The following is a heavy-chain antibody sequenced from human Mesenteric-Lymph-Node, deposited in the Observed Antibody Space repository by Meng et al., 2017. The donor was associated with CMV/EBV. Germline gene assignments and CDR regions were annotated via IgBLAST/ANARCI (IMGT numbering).Heavy chain of an antibody. CDR2: VDPEDGET. Sequence: YTFTDYYMHWVQQAPGKGLEWMGLVDPEDGETIYAEKFQGRVTITADTSTDTAYMELSSLRSEDTAVYYCALNIVVVPAAREANWFDPWGQGTLVTVSS. J-gene: IGHJ5*02. CDR3: ALNIVVVPAAREANWFDP. CDR1: YTFTDYY. V-gene: IGHV1-69-2*01. D-gene: IGHD2-2*01.